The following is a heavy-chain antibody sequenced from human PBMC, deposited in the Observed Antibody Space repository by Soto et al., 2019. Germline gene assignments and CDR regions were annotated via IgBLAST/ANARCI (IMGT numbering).Heavy chain of an antibody. V-gene: IGHV4-39*01. D-gene: IGHD3-10*01. CDR2: IYYSWST. Sequence: QLQLQESGPGLVKPSETLSLTCTVSGGAINSSNYYWCWIRPPPGKGLEWIGSIYYSWSTFYSPSLVGRATISVDSSKGQFSLKLSSVTAADTATYYCASGPKHGSGTLAVEYWGQGTLVTVSS. CDR3: ASGPKHGSGTLAVEY. CDR1: GGAINSSNYY. J-gene: IGHJ4*02.